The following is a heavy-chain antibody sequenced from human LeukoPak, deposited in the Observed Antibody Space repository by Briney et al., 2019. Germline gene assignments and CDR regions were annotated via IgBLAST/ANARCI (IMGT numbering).Heavy chain of an antibody. D-gene: IGHD3-22*01. Sequence: ASVKVSCKASGYTFTSYGISWVRQAPGQGLEWMGWISAYNGNTNYAQKLQGRVTMTTDTSTSTAYMELRSLRSDVTAVYYCARGHRTSLDYYDSSGYSPPDYWGQGTLVTVSS. CDR3: ARGHRTSLDYYDSSGYSPPDY. CDR2: ISAYNGNT. CDR1: GYTFTSYG. J-gene: IGHJ4*02. V-gene: IGHV1-18*01.